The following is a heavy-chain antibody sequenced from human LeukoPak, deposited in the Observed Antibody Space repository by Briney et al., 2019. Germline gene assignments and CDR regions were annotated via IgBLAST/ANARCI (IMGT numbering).Heavy chain of an antibody. V-gene: IGHV4-34*01. CDR2: INHSGST. CDR1: GGSFSGYY. D-gene: IGHD1-26*01. J-gene: IGHJ4*02. Sequence: NPSETLSLTCAVYGGSFSGYYWSWIRQPPGKGLEWIGEINHSGSTNYNPSLKSRVTISVDTSKNQFSLKLSSVTAADTAVYYCARHGDGESGSYYPLGYWGQGTLVTVSS. CDR3: ARHGDGESGSYYPLGY.